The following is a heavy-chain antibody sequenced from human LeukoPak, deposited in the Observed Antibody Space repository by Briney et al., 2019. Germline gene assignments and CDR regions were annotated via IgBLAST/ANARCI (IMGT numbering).Heavy chain of an antibody. CDR2: IYHNGGT. Sequence: SETLSLTCTVSGDSVGSDNYYWSWIRQLPGKGLEWIGYIYHNGGTKYNPSLRSRVTMSVDTSKNHVSLKLGSVTAADTAVYYCARDRRGYYDSSGYFDRWGQGTLVTVSS. V-gene: IGHV4-61*03. D-gene: IGHD3-22*01. CDR3: ARDRRGYYDSSGYFDR. J-gene: IGHJ4*02. CDR1: GDSVGSDNYY.